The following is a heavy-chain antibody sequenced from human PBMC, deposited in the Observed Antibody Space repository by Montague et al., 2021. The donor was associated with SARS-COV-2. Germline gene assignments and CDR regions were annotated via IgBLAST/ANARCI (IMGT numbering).Heavy chain of an antibody. D-gene: IGHD3-9*01. CDR3: AREYDILTGYYFDY. CDR2: IWYDGSNK. V-gene: IGHV3-33*01. Sequence: SLRLSCAASGFTFSSYGMHWVRQAPGKRLEWVAVIWYDGSNKYYADSVKGRFTISRDNSKNTLYLQMNSLRAEDTAVYYCAREYDILTGYYFDYWGQGTLVTVSS. J-gene: IGHJ4*02. CDR1: GFTFSSYG.